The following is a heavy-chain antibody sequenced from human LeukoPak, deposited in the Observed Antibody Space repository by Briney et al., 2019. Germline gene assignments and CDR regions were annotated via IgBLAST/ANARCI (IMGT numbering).Heavy chain of an antibody. CDR3: ARDRGEPRKNAFDI. D-gene: IGHD1-14*01. Sequence: PSETLSLTCAVSGGSISSSNWWSWVRQPPGKGLEWIGEIYHSGSTNYNPSLKSRVTISVDKSKNQFSLKLSSVTAADTAVYYCARDRGEPRKNAFDIWGQGTMVTVSS. V-gene: IGHV4-4*02. CDR1: GGSISSSNW. CDR2: IYHSGST. J-gene: IGHJ3*02.